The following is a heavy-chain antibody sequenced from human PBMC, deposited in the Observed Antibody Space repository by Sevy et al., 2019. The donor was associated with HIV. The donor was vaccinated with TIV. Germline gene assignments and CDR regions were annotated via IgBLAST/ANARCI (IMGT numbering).Heavy chain of an antibody. Sequence: GGSLRLSCAASGFTFSDYYMSWIRQAPGKGLEWVSYISSSGSNIYYADSVKGRFTVSRDNAKYSMNLQMNSLRSEDTALYYCARDLHRGLSGSTSGYWGQGTLVTVSS. CDR2: ISSSGSNI. D-gene: IGHD3-3*01. V-gene: IGHV3-11*01. CDR3: ARDLHRGLSGSTSGY. J-gene: IGHJ4*02. CDR1: GFTFSDYY.